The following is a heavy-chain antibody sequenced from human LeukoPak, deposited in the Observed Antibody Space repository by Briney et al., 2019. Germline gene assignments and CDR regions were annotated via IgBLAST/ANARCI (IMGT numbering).Heavy chain of an antibody. J-gene: IGHJ4*02. CDR1: GFTFDDYA. D-gene: IGHD3-10*01. Sequence: GGSLRLSCAASGFTFDDYAMHWVRQAPGKGLEWVSGISWNSGSIGYADSVKGRFTISRDNAKNSLYLQMNSLRAEDTALYYCAKDMYGSGSYYSNSPFDYWGQGTLVTVSS. V-gene: IGHV3-9*01. CDR3: AKDMYGSGSYYSNSPFDY. CDR2: ISWNSGSI.